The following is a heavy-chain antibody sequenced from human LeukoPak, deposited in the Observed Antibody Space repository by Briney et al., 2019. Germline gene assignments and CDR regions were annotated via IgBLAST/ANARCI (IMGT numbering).Heavy chain of an antibody. Sequence: ASVKVSCKVSGYTLTELSLHWVRQAPGKGLEWMGGFDPEDGETISAQKFQGRVTMTEDTSTDTAYMEVSSLRSEDTAVYYCARGTTMVRGASYYYYYMDVWGKGTTVTISS. CDR1: GYTLTELS. V-gene: IGHV1-24*01. CDR2: FDPEDGET. D-gene: IGHD3-10*01. CDR3: ARGTTMVRGASYYYYYMDV. J-gene: IGHJ6*03.